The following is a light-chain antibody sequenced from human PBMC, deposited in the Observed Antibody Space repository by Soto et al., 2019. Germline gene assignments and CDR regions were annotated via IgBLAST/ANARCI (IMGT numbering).Light chain of an antibody. V-gene: IGKV3-15*01. Sequence: EVVLTQSPATLSVSPGERATLSCRASQSVGTNLAWYQHKPGQAPRLLIYGASTRATVIPARFSGSGSGTEFTLTISSLQSEDFAVYHCHQYNDWWTFGQGTKVEIK. CDR3: HQYNDWWT. CDR1: QSVGTN. J-gene: IGKJ1*01. CDR2: GAS.